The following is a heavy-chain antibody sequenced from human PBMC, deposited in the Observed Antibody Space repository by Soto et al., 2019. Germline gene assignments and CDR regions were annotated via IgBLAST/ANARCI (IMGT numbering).Heavy chain of an antibody. CDR2: ISAYNGNT. V-gene: IGHV1-18*01. Sequence: ASVKVSCTASGYTFTSYGISCVRQAPGQGLEWMGWISAYNGNTNYAQKLQGRVTMTTDTSTSTAYMELRSLRSDDTAVYYCARFDIVVVVAGDAFDIWGQGTMVTVSS. J-gene: IGHJ3*02. D-gene: IGHD2-15*01. CDR3: ARFDIVVVVAGDAFDI. CDR1: GYTFTSYG.